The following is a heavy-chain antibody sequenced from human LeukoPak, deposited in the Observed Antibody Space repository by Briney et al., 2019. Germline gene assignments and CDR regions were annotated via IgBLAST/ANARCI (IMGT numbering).Heavy chain of an antibody. CDR3: ARCSSSRYANFDY. J-gene: IGHJ4*02. CDR1: RGFSSSYY. D-gene: IGHD2-2*01. CDR2: IYASGSA. V-gene: IGHV4-4*09. Sequence: SSETLSLTCSVSRGFSSSYYWSWIRQPPGKGLEWIGYIYASGSANYNPSLKSRVTISIVTSKNQFSLNLTSVTAADTAVYYCARCSSSRYANFDYWGQGTLVTVSS.